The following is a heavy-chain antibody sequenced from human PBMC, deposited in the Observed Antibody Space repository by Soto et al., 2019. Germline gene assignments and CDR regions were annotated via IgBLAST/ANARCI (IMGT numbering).Heavy chain of an antibody. CDR1: GDTFSSYA. CDR2: IIPMFGTA. Sequence: QVQLVQSGAEVKKPGSSVKVSCKASGDTFSSYAINWVRQAPGQGLEWMGGIIPMFGTANYAQKFQGRVTITAGESTSTVYMELSSLRSEDTAVYYCARVGPAHYYDSSGYYSPLDYWGQGTLVTVSS. CDR3: ARVGPAHYYDSSGYYSPLDY. V-gene: IGHV1-69*01. J-gene: IGHJ4*02. D-gene: IGHD3-22*01.